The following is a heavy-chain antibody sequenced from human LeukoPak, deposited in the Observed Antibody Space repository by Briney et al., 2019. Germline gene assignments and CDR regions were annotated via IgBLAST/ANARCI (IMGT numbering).Heavy chain of an antibody. V-gene: IGHV4-30-2*01. J-gene: IGHJ4*02. CDR3: ARVGDRIAAYLDY. CDR1: GGSISSGGYY. D-gene: IGHD6-6*01. CDR2: IYHSGST. Sequence: SQTLSLTCTVSGGSISSGGYYWSWIRQPPGKGLEWIGYIYHSGSTYYNPSLKSRVTISVDRSKNQFSLKLSSVTAADTAVYYCARVGDRIAAYLDYWGQGTLVTVSS.